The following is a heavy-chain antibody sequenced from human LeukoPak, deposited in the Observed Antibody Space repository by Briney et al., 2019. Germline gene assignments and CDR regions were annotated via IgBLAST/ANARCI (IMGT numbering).Heavy chain of an antibody. D-gene: IGHD1-20*01. J-gene: IGHJ4*02. CDR2: IYTSGSA. Sequence: PSETLSLTCNVSGVSISSYYWSWIRQPAGKGLEWIGRIYTSGSANYNPSLKSRVTISVDTSKNQFSLKLSSVTAADTAVYYCARDPGNNWNDAPPFDYWGQGTLVTVSS. CDR1: GVSISSYY. V-gene: IGHV4-4*07. CDR3: ARDPGNNWNDAPPFDY.